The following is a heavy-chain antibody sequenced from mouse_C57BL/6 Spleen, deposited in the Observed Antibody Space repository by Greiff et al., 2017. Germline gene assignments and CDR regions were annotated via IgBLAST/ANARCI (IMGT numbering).Heavy chain of an antibody. CDR1: GYAFSSSW. Sequence: SGPELVKPGASVKISCKASGYAFSSSWMNWVKQRPGKGLEWIGRIYPGDGDTNYNGKFKGKATLTADKSSSTAYMQLSSLTSEDSAVYFCASYGGMDYWGQGTSVTVSS. V-gene: IGHV1-82*01. CDR3: ASYGGMDY. CDR2: IYPGDGDT. D-gene: IGHD1-1*01. J-gene: IGHJ4*01.